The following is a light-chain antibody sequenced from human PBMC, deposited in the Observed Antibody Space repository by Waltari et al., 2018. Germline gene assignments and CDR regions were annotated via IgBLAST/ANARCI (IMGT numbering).Light chain of an antibody. V-gene: IGKV3-20*01. Sequence: EIVLTQSPGTLSLSQGERATLSCRASQSVSSSYLAWYQQKPGQAPRLLIYGASSRATGIPDRFSGSGSGTDFTLTISRLEPEDFAVYYCQQYGSSHPDGFFGPGTKVDIK. CDR3: QQYGSSHPDGF. J-gene: IGKJ3*01. CDR1: QSVSSSY. CDR2: GAS.